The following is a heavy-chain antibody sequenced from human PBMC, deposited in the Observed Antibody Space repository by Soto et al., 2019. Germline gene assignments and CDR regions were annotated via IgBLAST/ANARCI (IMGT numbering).Heavy chain of an antibody. CDR3: AKDRDGAAAGPTKSGGMDV. CDR2: ISGSGDST. D-gene: IGHD6-13*01. V-gene: IGHV3-23*01. CDR1: GFTFSSYA. Sequence: EVQLLESGGGLVQPGGSLRLSCAASGFTFSSYAMSWVRQAPGKGREWVSVISGSGDSTYYADSVRGRFTISRDNAKNTLYLQMNSLRAEDTAVYDCAKDRDGAAAGPTKSGGMDVWGQGTTGTVSS. J-gene: IGHJ6*02.